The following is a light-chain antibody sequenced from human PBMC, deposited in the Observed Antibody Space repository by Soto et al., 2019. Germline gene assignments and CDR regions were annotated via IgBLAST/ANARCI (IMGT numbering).Light chain of an antibody. CDR3: QQYNNWPPWT. CDR2: GAS. V-gene: IGKV3-15*01. Sequence: EIVMTQSPATLSVSPGERATLSCRASQSVSSNLAWYQQKPGQAPRLLIYGASTRATGCPVRFSGSGSGTEFPLTITSLQSEDFAVYYCQQYNNWPPWTFGQGTKVEIK. CDR1: QSVSSN. J-gene: IGKJ1*01.